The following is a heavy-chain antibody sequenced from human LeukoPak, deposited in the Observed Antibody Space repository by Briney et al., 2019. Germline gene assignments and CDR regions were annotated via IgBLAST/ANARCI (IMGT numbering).Heavy chain of an antibody. J-gene: IGHJ4*02. CDR1: GYSFTTFW. V-gene: IGHV5-51*01. CDR2: IYSGDSET. Sequence: GESLKISCQRSGYSFTTFWIGWVPQMPGKGLDWIRIIYSGDSETRYSPSSQCQVTISAAESISTAHLLWSSLKASDTAMYYCARPTRVTAGVPFDFWGQGTLVTVSS. D-gene: IGHD1-14*01. CDR3: ARPTRVTAGVPFDF.